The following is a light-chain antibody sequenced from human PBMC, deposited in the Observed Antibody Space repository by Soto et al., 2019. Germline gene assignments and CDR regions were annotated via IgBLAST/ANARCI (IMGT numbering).Light chain of an antibody. CDR2: DVS. CDR1: GSDVGAYRY. J-gene: IGLJ1*01. CDR3: DSYTSSSSYA. Sequence: QSVLTQPASVSGSPGQWITTSCTGTGSDVGAYRYVSWYQQHPGQAPKLIIYDVSNRPSGVSDRFSGSKSGNTASLTISGLQSEDEADYYCDSYTSSSSYAFGTGTKVTVL. V-gene: IGLV2-14*01.